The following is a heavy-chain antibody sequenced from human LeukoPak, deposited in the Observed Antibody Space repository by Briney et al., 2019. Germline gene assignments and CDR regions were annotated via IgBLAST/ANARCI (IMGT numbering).Heavy chain of an antibody. D-gene: IGHD3-10*01. CDR1: GDSINNYY. Sequence: SETLSLTCTVSGDSINNYYWNWIRQPPGKGLEWIGYIYYSGSTNYNPSLKSRVTISVDTSKNQFSLKLRSVTAADTAMYYCAGDTYGSDYRGQGTRVTVSS. CDR3: AGDTYGSDY. J-gene: IGHJ4*02. CDR2: IYYSGST. V-gene: IGHV4-59*01.